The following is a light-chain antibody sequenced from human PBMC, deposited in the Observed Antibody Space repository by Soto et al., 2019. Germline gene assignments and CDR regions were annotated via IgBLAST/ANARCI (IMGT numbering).Light chain of an antibody. J-gene: IGLJ1*01. CDR2: EVS. Sequence: QSVLTQPASVSGSPGQSVTISCTGTSSDVGAYKFVSWFQHHPGKAPKVIIYEVSNRPSGVSNRFSGSKSGNTASLTISRLQAEDEADYYCCSYTTSGTHVFGTGTKVTVL. V-gene: IGLV2-14*01. CDR1: SSDVGAYKF. CDR3: CSYTTSGTHV.